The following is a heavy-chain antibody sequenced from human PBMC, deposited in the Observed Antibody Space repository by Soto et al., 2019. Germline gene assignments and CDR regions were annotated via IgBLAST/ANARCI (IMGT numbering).Heavy chain of an antibody. V-gene: IGHV4-4*02. CDR3: ARWIYSGSYFDY. Sequence: QVQLQESGPGLVKPSGTLSLTCAVSGGYISNDNWWSWVRQPPGKGLEWIGEIYHTGRTNYNPSLNSRVTIPVDKSKNQFSLTLSSVTAADTALYYCARWIYSGSYFDYLVQAILVTVSS. D-gene: IGHD1-26*01. CDR1: GGYISNDNW. CDR2: IYHTGRT. J-gene: IGHJ4*02.